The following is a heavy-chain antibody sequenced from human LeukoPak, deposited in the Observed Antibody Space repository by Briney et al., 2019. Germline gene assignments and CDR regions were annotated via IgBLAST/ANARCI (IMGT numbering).Heavy chain of an antibody. Sequence: PGGSLRLSCAAPGFTFSSYAMSWVRQAPGKGLEWVSAIRGSCGSTYYADSVKGRFTISRDNSKNTLYLQMNSLRAEDTAVYYCAKVGYSYGPYYFDYWGQGTLVTVSS. V-gene: IGHV3-23*01. CDR3: AKVGYSYGPYYFDY. J-gene: IGHJ4*02. CDR1: GFTFSSYA. CDR2: IRGSCGST. D-gene: IGHD5-18*01.